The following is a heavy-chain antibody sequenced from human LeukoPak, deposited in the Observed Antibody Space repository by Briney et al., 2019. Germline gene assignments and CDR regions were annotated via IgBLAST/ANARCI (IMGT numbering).Heavy chain of an antibody. CDR1: GFTFSSFW. Sequence: GGSLRLSCAVSGFTFSSFWRHWVRQAPGKGLEWVANIKQDGTEKWYVDSVKGRFTISRDNAKNSLYLQMNSLRAEDTAVYYCARRYFDLWGRGTLVTVSS. V-gene: IGHV3-7*03. J-gene: IGHJ2*01. CDR3: ARRYFDL. CDR2: IKQDGTEK.